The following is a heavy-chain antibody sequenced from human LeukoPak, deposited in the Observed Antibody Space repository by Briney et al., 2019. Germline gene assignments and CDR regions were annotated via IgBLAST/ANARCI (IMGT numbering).Heavy chain of an antibody. CDR3: AELGITMIGGV. J-gene: IGHJ6*04. Sequence: GGSLRLSCTASGFTFGDYAMTWVRQAPGKGLEWVGFIRSKIYGGTAEYAASVQGRFTISRDNAKNSLYLQMNSLRAEDTAVYYCAELGITMIGGVWGKGTAVTISS. V-gene: IGHV3-49*04. CDR1: GFTFGDYA. CDR2: IRSKIYGGTA. D-gene: IGHD3-10*02.